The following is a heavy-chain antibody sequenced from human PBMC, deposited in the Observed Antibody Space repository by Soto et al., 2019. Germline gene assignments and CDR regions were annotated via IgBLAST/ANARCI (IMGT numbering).Heavy chain of an antibody. Sequence: KPSETLSLTCAVSGGSISSSNWWSWVRQPPGKGLEWIGEIYHSGSTNYNPSLKSRVTISVDKSKNQFSLKLSSVTAADTAVYYCARWPWVVPAATPYYYYGMDVWGQGTTVTVSS. V-gene: IGHV4-4*02. D-gene: IGHD2-2*01. J-gene: IGHJ6*02. CDR2: IYHSGST. CDR1: GGSISSSNW. CDR3: ARWPWVVPAATPYYYYGMDV.